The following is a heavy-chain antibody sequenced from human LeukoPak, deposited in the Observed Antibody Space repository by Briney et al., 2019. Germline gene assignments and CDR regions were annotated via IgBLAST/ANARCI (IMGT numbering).Heavy chain of an antibody. Sequence: ASVKVSCKASGYTFTSYGISWVRQAPGQGLEWMGWISAYNGNTNYAQKLQGRVTMTTDTSTSTAYMELRSLRSDDTAVYYCARGIVVVVAATHNPEDGMDVWGKGTTVTVSS. CDR3: ARGIVVVVAATHNPEDGMDV. J-gene: IGHJ6*04. V-gene: IGHV1-18*04. D-gene: IGHD2-15*01. CDR1: GYTFTSYG. CDR2: ISAYNGNT.